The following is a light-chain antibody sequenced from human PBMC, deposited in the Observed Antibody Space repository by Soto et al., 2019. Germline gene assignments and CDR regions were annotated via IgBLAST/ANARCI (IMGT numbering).Light chain of an antibody. CDR2: DAS. V-gene: IGKV1-39*01. CDR3: QQIYSTPPT. J-gene: IGKJ5*01. CDR1: QSISSY. Sequence: DIQMTQSPSSLSASVGDRVTITCRATQSISSYLNWYQQKQGKAPKLLIYDASSLQSGVPSRFSGSGSGTDVILTISSLQPEDFATYYCQQIYSTPPTFGQGTRLEIK.